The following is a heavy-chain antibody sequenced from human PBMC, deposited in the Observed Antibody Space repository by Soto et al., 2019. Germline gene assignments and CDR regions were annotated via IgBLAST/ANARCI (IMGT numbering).Heavy chain of an antibody. V-gene: IGHV1-69*13. D-gene: IGHD6-19*01. CDR3: ARVWTYSSGWYGALDI. CDR1: GGTFSSYA. J-gene: IGHJ3*02. CDR2: IIPIFGTA. Sequence: SVKVSCKASGGTFSSYAISWVRQAPGQGLEWMGGIIPIFGTANYAQKFQGRVTITADESTSTAYMELSSLRSEDTAVYYCARVWTYSSGWYGALDIWGQGTMVTVS.